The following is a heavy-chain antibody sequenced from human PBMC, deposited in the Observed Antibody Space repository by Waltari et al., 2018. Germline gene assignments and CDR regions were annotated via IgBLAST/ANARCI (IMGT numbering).Heavy chain of an antibody. CDR1: GGSFSGYY. V-gene: IGHV4-34*01. Sequence: QVQLQQWGAGLLKPSETLSLTCAVYGGSFSGYYWSWIRQPPGRGLEWIGEINHSGSTNYHPSLKSRVTISVDTSKNQFSLKLSSVTAADTAVYYCARLPQTYYYGSGGAWEDPWGQGTLVTVSS. J-gene: IGHJ5*02. CDR2: INHSGST. D-gene: IGHD3-10*01. CDR3: ARLPQTYYYGSGGAWEDP.